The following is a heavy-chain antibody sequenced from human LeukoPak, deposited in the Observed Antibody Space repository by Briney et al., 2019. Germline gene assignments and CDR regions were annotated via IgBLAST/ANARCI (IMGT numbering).Heavy chain of an antibody. CDR3: ARLGYYDILTGYFPFDY. Sequence: TTGESLKISFKGSGXSFTSYCISWVRQMPGKGMEWMGRIDPSDSYTNYSPSFQGHVTISADKSISTAYLQWSSLKASDTAMYYCARLGYYDILTGYFPFDYWGQGTLVTVSS. V-gene: IGHV5-10-1*01. CDR1: GXSFTSYC. J-gene: IGHJ4*02. CDR2: IDPSDSYT. D-gene: IGHD3-9*01.